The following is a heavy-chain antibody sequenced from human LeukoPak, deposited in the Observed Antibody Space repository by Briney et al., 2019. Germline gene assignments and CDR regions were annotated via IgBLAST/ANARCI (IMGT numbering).Heavy chain of an antibody. Sequence: ASVKVTCKASGYTFTNYGISWVRQAPGQGLEWMGWITAYNDNTNYAQKFQGRVTMTTDTSTSTAYMELSSLRSDDTAVYYCARAYYDILTGYPGYYYYYMDVWGKGTTVTVSS. CDR1: GYTFTNYG. V-gene: IGHV1-18*01. CDR2: ITAYNDNT. D-gene: IGHD3-9*01. CDR3: ARAYYDILTGYPGYYYYYMDV. J-gene: IGHJ6*03.